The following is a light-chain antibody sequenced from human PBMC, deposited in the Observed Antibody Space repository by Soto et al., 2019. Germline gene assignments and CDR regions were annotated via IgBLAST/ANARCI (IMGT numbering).Light chain of an antibody. Sequence: EFVLTQSPGTLSLSPGERATLSCRASQSVTSSNLAWYQQKPGQAPRPLIYGASIRATGVPDRFSGSGSGKEFTLTISRLEPEDFAVYYCQQYGVSLPVTFGPGTKVEIK. V-gene: IGKV3-20*01. CDR1: QSVTSSN. J-gene: IGKJ3*01. CDR3: QQYGVSLPVT. CDR2: GAS.